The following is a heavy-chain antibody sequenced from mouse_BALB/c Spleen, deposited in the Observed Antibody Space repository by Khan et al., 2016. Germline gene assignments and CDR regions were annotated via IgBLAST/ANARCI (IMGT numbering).Heavy chain of an antibody. CDR3: AREGDYYRYTFYAMDY. J-gene: IGHJ4*01. Sequence: LVKTGASVKISCKASGYSFTGYYMHWVKQSHGKSLEWIGYITCYNGATSYNQKFKGKATFTVDTSSSTAYMQFNSLTSDDSAVYYCAREGDYYRYTFYAMDYWGQGTSVTVSS. CDR1: GYSFTGYY. CDR2: ITCYNGAT. D-gene: IGHD2-14*01. V-gene: IGHV1S34*01.